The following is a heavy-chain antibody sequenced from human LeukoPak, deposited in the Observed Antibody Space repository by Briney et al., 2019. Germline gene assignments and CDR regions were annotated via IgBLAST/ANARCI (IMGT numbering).Heavy chain of an antibody. CDR2: INPNSGGT. J-gene: IGHJ4*02. CDR3: ARELRFLEWYTNPYYFDY. D-gene: IGHD3-3*01. Sequence: AASVKVSCKASGYTFTGYYMHWVRQAPGQGLEWMGWINPNSGGTNYAQKFQGGVTMTRDTSISTAYMELSRLRSDDTAVYYCARELRFLEWYTNPYYFDYWGQGTLVTVSS. CDR1: GYTFTGYY. V-gene: IGHV1-2*02.